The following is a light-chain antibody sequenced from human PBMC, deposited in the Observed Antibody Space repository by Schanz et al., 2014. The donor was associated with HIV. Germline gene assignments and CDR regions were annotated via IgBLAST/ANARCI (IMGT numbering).Light chain of an antibody. V-gene: IGKV3-20*01. J-gene: IGKJ1*01. CDR3: QHYGTSRT. Sequence: EVVLTQSPGTLSLSPGERATLSCRASQTVSNTFLAWYQQKLGQAPRLLIYGASSRAAGIPDRFSGSGSGTDFTLTISRLEPEDFAVYYCQHYGTSRTFGQGTKVEI. CDR1: QTVSNTF. CDR2: GAS.